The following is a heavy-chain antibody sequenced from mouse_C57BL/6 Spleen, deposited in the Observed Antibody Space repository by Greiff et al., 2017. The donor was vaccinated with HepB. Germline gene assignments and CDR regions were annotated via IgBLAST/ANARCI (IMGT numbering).Heavy chain of an antibody. D-gene: IGHD1-1*01. CDR1: GYAFSSSW. Sequence: VQLQQSGPELVKPGASVKISCKASGYAFSSSWMNWVKQRPGKGLEWIGRIYPGDGDTNYNGKFKGKATLTADKSSSTAYMQISSLTSEDSAVYFCARSPHYYGSTYYFDFWGQGTTLTVSS. V-gene: IGHV1-82*01. CDR2: IYPGDGDT. CDR3: ARSPHYYGSTYYFDF. J-gene: IGHJ2*01.